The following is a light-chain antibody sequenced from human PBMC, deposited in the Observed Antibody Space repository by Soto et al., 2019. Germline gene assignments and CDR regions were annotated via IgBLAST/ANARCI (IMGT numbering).Light chain of an antibody. CDR2: AAS. Sequence: DIQMTQSPSSLSASVGDRVTIACRASQSISSYLNWYQQKPGKAPKLLIYAASSLQSGVPSRFSGSGSGTDFTLTISSLQPEDFATYYCQQSYRSWTFGQGPKVEIK. CDR3: QQSYRSWT. CDR1: QSISSY. V-gene: IGKV1-39*01. J-gene: IGKJ1*01.